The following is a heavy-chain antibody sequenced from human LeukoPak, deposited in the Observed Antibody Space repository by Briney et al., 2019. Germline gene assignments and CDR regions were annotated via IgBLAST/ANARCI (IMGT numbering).Heavy chain of an antibody. Sequence: PGGSLRLSCAASGFTFSSYAMHWVRQAPGKGLEWVAVISYDGSNKYYADSVKGRFTISRDNSKNTLYLQMNSLRAEDTAVYYCARDPQTLPERGYSSSWTFDYWGQGTLVTVSS. D-gene: IGHD6-13*01. CDR2: ISYDGSNK. V-gene: IGHV3-30-3*01. J-gene: IGHJ4*02. CDR1: GFTFSSYA. CDR3: ARDPQTLPERGYSSSWTFDY.